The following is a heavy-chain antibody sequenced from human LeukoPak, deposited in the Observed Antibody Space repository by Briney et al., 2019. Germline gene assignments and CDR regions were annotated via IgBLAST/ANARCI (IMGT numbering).Heavy chain of an antibody. D-gene: IGHD3-22*01. CDR2: INPNSGGT. V-gene: IGHV1-2*02. CDR3: ARVRYYYDSSDYFEY. J-gene: IGHJ4*02. Sequence: GASVKVPCKASGYTFTGYDMHWGRQAPGQGLEWRGWINPNSGGTNYAQKFQGRVTMTRDTSISTAYMELSRLRSDDTAVYYCARVRYYYDSSDYFEYWGQGTLVTVSS. CDR1: GYTFTGYD.